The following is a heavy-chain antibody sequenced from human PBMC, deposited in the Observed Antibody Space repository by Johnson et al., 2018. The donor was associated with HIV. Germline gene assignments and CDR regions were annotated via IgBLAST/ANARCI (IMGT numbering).Heavy chain of an antibody. CDR1: GFIFSNYP. CDR3: ASPEAPYYDILTGYYAAFDI. Sequence: QLVESGGGVVRPGRSLRLSCAASGFIFSNYPMHWVRQAPGKGLEWVAVISFDGSKKYHADSVKGRFTISRDISKNTLYLQMNSLRAEDTAVYYCASPEAPYYDILTGYYAAFDIWGQGTMVTVSS. CDR2: ISFDGSKK. V-gene: IGHV3-30*04. J-gene: IGHJ3*02. D-gene: IGHD3-9*01.